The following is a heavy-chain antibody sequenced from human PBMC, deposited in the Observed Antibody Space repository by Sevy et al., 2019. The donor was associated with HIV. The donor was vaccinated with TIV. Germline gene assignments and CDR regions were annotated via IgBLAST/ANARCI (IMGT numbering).Heavy chain of an antibody. CDR2: IYGSGGAT. V-gene: IGHV3-23*01. D-gene: IGHD3-22*01. J-gene: IGHJ3*02. CDR3: AGGRYDSSVSFDAFDI. Sequence: GGSLRLSCKPSGFTFTSYAMSWVRQAPGKGLEWVSTIYGSGGATYYADSVKGRFTISRDNSKNTLYLQMNSLRIEDTSVYYCAGGRYDSSVSFDAFDIWGQGTMVTVSS. CDR1: GFTFTSYA.